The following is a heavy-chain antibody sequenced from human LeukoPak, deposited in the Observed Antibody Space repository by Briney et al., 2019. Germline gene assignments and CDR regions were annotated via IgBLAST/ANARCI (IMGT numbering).Heavy chain of an antibody. J-gene: IGHJ5*01. D-gene: IGHD5-12*01. CDR3: PRMGSGYDYFSNWFDS. CDR2: INPNSGGT. V-gene: IGHV1-2*02. Sequence: ASVKVSCKASGYTFTGYYTHWVRQAPGQGLEWMGWINPNSGGTNYAQKFQGRVTMTRDTSISTAYMELSRLTSDDTAVYYCPRMGSGYDYFSNWFDSWGQGTLVTVSS. CDR1: GYTFTGYY.